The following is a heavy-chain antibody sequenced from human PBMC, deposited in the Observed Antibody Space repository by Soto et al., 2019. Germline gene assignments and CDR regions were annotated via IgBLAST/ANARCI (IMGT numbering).Heavy chain of an antibody. CDR3: ARLGGGDYEYYYYGMDV. J-gene: IGHJ6*02. D-gene: IGHD4-17*01. CDR1: GYSFTSYW. V-gene: IGHV5-10-1*01. Sequence: PGESLKISCKGSGYSFTSYWISWVRQMPGKGLEWMGRIDPSDSYTNYSPSFQGHVTISADKSISTAYLQWSSLKASDTAMYYCARLGGGDYEYYYYGMDVWGQGTTVTVSS. CDR2: IDPSDSYT.